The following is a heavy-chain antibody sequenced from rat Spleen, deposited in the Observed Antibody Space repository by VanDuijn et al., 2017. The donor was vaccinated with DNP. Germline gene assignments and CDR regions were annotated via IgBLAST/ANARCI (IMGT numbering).Heavy chain of an antibody. Sequence: EVQLVESGGGLVQPGRSLKLSCAASEFTFSNYAMAWVRQAPKRGLEWVATISTSCYSTYYRDSVKGRFTISRDNAKSTLYLQMDSLRSEDTATYYCTTSAYTTDYYYVNWFAYWGQGTLVTVSA. CDR3: TTSAYTTDYYYVNWFAY. CDR1: EFTFSNYA. CDR2: ISTSCYST. J-gene: IGHJ3*01. D-gene: IGHD1-6*01. V-gene: IGHV5-27*01.